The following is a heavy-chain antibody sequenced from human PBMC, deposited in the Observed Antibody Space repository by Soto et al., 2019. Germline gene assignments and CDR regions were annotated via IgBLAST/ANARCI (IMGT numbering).Heavy chain of an antibody. Sequence: GGSLRLSCAASGFTFSSYAMSWVRQAPGKGLEWVSAISGSGGSTYYADSVKGRFTISRDNSKNTLYLQMNSLRAEDTAVYYCAKDTNYDSSGFALPYAFDIWGQGTMVTVS. V-gene: IGHV3-23*01. CDR2: ISGSGGST. J-gene: IGHJ3*02. D-gene: IGHD3-22*01. CDR1: GFTFSSYA. CDR3: AKDTNYDSSGFALPYAFDI.